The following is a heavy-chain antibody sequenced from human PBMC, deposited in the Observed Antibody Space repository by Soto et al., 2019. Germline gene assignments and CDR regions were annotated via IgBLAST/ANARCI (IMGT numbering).Heavy chain of an antibody. J-gene: IGHJ6*02. CDR2: ISGSGDST. Sequence: EVQLLESGGGLVQPVGSLRLSCAASGFSFNNYAMSWVRQAPGKGLEWVSCISGSGDSTYSADSVKGRFTISRDNSKNTLYLQMSSLRAEDTAVYYCAKAPHYFDSSGYYVGYYYYYGMDVWGQGTTVTVSS. V-gene: IGHV3-23*01. D-gene: IGHD3-22*01. CDR3: AKAPHYFDSSGYYVGYYYYYGMDV. CDR1: GFSFNNYA.